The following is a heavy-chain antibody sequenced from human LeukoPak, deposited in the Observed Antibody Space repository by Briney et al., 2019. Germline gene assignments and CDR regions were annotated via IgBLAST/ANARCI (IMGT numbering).Heavy chain of an antibody. J-gene: IGHJ6*04. CDR2: ISVSGNT. Sequence: GGSLRLSCETSGFTFSTFGMSWVRQAPGKGLMWVSAISVSGNTYHADSVKGRFTISRDNAKNSLYLQMNSLRAEDTAVYYCAELGITMIGGVWGKGTTVTISS. V-gene: IGHV3-23*01. D-gene: IGHD3-10*02. CDR1: GFTFSTFG. CDR3: AELGITMIGGV.